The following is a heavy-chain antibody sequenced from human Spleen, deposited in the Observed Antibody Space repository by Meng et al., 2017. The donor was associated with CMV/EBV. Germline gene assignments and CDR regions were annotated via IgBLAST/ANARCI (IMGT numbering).Heavy chain of an antibody. CDR1: GFTFSLYW. D-gene: IGHD2-8*01. CDR2: IKQDGSDK. Sequence: GGFLRLSCAASGFTFSLYWMTWVRQAPGKGPENVANIKQDGSDKFYVDSVKGRFTISRDNAKNSLYLQMNSLRDEDTAIYYCARRPEWAADWYFDLWGRGTLVTVSS. J-gene: IGHJ2*01. CDR3: ARRPEWAADWYFDL. V-gene: IGHV3-7*01.